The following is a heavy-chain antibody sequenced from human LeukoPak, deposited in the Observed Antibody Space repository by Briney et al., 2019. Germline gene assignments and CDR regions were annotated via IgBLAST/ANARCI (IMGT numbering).Heavy chain of an antibody. J-gene: IGHJ6*02. Sequence: SQTLSLTCTVSGGSISSGGYYWSWIRQHPGKGLEWIGYIYYSGSTYYNPSLKSRVTKSVDASKNQFSLKLSSVTAADTAVYYCARDLCSSTSSYSHGMDVWGQGTTVTVSS. CDR3: ARDLCSSTSSYSHGMDV. CDR1: GGSISSGGYY. D-gene: IGHD2-2*02. V-gene: IGHV4-31*03. CDR2: IYYSGST.